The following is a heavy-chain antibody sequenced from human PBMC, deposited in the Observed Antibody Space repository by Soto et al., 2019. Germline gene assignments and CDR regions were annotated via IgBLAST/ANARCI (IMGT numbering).Heavy chain of an antibody. CDR1: GGTFSSYA. CDR3: ARVRLSIAARPGLNYYYYYYGMDV. D-gene: IGHD6-6*01. CDR2: IIPIFGTA. V-gene: IGHV1-69*13. Sequence: SVKVSCKASGGTFSSYAISWVRQAPGQGLEWMGGIIPIFGTANYAQKFQGRVTITADESTSTAYMELSSLRSEDTAVYYCARVRLSIAARPGLNYYYYYYGMDVWGQGTSVTVSS. J-gene: IGHJ6*02.